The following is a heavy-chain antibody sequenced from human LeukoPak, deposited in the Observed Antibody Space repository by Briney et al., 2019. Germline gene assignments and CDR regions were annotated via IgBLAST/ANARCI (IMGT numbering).Heavy chain of an antibody. CDR1: GYTFTGYY. CDR3: ARLMTTVTTVPH. CDR2: INPNSGGT. D-gene: IGHD4-17*01. V-gene: IGHV1-2*02. Sequence: ASVKVSCKASGYTFTGYYMHWVRQAPGQGLEWMGWINPNSGGTNYAQKFQGRVTMTRDTSISTAYMELSRLRSDDTAVYYCARLMTTVTTVPHWGQGTLVTVSS. J-gene: IGHJ4*02.